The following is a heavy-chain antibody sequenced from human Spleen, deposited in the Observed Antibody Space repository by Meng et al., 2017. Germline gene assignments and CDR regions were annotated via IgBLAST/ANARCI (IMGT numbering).Heavy chain of an antibody. CDR2: INHSGST. CDR1: GGSFSDYY. V-gene: IGHV4-34*01. Sequence: QVQLQQCGAGLLKPSETLSLACVVSGGSFSDYYWSWIRQPPGKGLEWIGEINHSGSTNYNPSLESRATISVDTSQNNLSLKLSSVTAADTAVYYCARVLWDVAGLYYFDYWGQGTLVTVSS. CDR3: ARVLWDVAGLYYFDY. J-gene: IGHJ4*02. D-gene: IGHD6-19*01.